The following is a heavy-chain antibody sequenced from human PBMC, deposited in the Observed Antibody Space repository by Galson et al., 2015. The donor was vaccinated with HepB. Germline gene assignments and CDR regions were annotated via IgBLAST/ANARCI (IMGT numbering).Heavy chain of an antibody. J-gene: IGHJ3*02. CDR1: GFTLSSYS. Sequence: SLRLSCAASGFTLSSYSMNWVRQAPGKGLEWVSSISSSSSYIYYADSVKARFTISRDNAKNSLYLQMNSLRAEDTAVYYCARAYLHDYGDYAGAFDIWGQGTMVTVSS. V-gene: IGHV3-21*01. D-gene: IGHD4-17*01. CDR2: ISSSSSYI. CDR3: ARAYLHDYGDYAGAFDI.